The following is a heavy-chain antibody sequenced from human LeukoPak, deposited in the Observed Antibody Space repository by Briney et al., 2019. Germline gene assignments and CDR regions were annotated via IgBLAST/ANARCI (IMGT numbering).Heavy chain of an antibody. CDR3: ARQPGSIAAAGTLYYYYIDV. J-gene: IGHJ6*03. Sequence: PSETLSLTCTVSGVSISRSSYYWGWIRQPPGKRLEWIGSIYYSGTTYYSPSLKSRVTISLATSKTQFSLKLNSVTAADTAVYYCARQPGSIAAAGTLYYYYIDVWGKGTTVTVSS. D-gene: IGHD6-13*01. CDR1: GVSISRSSYY. CDR2: IYYSGTT. V-gene: IGHV4-39*07.